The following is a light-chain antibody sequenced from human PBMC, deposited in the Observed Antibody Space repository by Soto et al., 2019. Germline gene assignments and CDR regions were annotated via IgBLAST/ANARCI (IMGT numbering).Light chain of an antibody. V-gene: IGKV1-5*01. J-gene: IGKJ1*01. CDR1: QDIRNW. Sequence: DIQMTQSPSTRSASVGDRVTITCRASQDIRNWLAWYQQKPNKAPKLLIYDASNLESGVPSRFIGSGSETEFSLTISSLHPDDFATYYCQQYSDYWTFGQGTKVDIK. CDR2: DAS. CDR3: QQYSDYWT.